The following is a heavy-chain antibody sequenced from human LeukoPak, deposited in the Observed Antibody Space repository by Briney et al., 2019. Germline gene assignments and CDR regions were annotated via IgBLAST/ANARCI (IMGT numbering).Heavy chain of an antibody. CDR2: VHYSGST. V-gene: IGHV4-59*01. D-gene: IGHD6-13*01. CDR1: DGSITNND. J-gene: IGHJ6*02. Sequence: SETLSLTCTVSDGSITNNDWSWVRQTPGKGLEFIGYVHYSGSTNYNPSLKSRVTISVDTSKNQFSLKLSSVTAADTAVYYCARDLGGSSSWYRYYGMDVWGQGTTVTVSS. CDR3: ARDLGGSSSWYRYYGMDV.